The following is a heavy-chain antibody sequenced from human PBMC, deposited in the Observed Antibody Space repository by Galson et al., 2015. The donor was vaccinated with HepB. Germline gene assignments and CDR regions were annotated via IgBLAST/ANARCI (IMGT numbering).Heavy chain of an antibody. Sequence: ALRLSCAASGFTVSSNYMSWVRQAPGKGLEWVSVIYSGGSTYYADSVKGRFTISRHNSRNTLYLQMNSLRAEDTAVYYCASDSRGYSGSDYYYYGMDVWGQGTTVTVSS. CDR2: IYSGGST. V-gene: IGHV3-53*04. CDR3: ASDSRGYSGSDYYYYGMDV. J-gene: IGHJ6*02. D-gene: IGHD5-12*01. CDR1: GFTVSSNY.